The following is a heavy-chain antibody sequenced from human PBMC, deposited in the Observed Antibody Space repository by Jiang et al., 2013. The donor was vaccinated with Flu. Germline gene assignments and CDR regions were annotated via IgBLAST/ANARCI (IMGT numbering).Heavy chain of an antibody. CDR2: INPSGGST. V-gene: IGHV1-46*03. CDR1: GYTFTSHY. D-gene: IGHD6-13*01. J-gene: IGHJ4*02. CDR3: ARASTTGSSWFYFDY. Sequence: GAEVKKPGASVKVSCKASGYTFTSHYIHWVRQAPGHGLEWMGIINPSGGSTNFAQKFQGRVTMTRDTSTGTVYMELSGLRSEDTAVYYCARASTTGSSWFYFDYWGQGTLVT.